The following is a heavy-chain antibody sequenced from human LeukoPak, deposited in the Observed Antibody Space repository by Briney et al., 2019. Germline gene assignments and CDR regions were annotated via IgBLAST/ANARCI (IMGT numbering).Heavy chain of an antibody. V-gene: IGHV4-30-4*08. CDR3: ARARGRANYDSPYYYYGMDV. CDR2: IYYSGST. D-gene: IGHD3-3*01. CDR1: GGSISSGDYY. J-gene: IGHJ6*02. Sequence: PSQTLSLTCTVSGGSISSGDYYWSWIRQPPGKGLEWIGYIYYSGSTYYNPSLKSRFTISVDTSKPQFSLKRSSVTAADTSVYYCARARGRANYDSPYYYYGMDVWGQGTTVTVSS.